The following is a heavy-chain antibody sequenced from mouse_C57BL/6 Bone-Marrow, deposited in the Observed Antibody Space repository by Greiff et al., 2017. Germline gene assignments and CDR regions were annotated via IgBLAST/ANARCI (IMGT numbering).Heavy chain of an antibody. CDR3: SKRVRPWDYAMDY. CDR2: IWSGGST. CDR1: GFSLTSYG. J-gene: IGHJ4*01. V-gene: IGHV2-5*01. Sequence: VQLQQSGPGLVQPSQSLSITCTVSGFSLTSYGVHWVRQSPGKGLEWLGVIWSGGSTDYNAAFMSRLSITKDNSKSQVFFKMNSLQADDTAIYYCSKRVRPWDYAMDYWGQGTSVTVSS.